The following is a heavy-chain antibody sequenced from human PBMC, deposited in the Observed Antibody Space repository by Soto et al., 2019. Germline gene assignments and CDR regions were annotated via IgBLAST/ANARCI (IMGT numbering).Heavy chain of an antibody. D-gene: IGHD3-16*02. J-gene: IGHJ6*03. CDR2: MNPNSGNT. V-gene: IGHV1-8*01. Sequence: ASVKVSCKASGYTFTSYDINWVRQATGQGLEWMGWMNPNSGNTGYAQKFQGRVTMTRNTSISTAYMELSSLRSEDTAVYYCARGGDYIWGSYRYTRKNYYYYMDVWGKGTTVTVSS. CDR3: ARGGDYIWGSYRYTRKNYYYYMDV. CDR1: GYTFTSYD.